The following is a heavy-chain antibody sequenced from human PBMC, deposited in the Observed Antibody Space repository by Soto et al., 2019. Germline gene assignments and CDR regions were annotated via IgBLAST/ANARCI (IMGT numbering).Heavy chain of an antibody. Sequence: KPSETLSLTCTVSGGSISSYYWSWIRQPPGKGLEWIGYIYYSGSTNYNPSLKSRVTISVDTSKNQFSLKLSSVTAADTAVYYCARDAEVGATVRGWFDPWGQGTLVTVSS. CDR3: ARDAEVGATVRGWFDP. CDR1: GGSISSYY. J-gene: IGHJ5*02. CDR2: IYYSGST. V-gene: IGHV4-59*01. D-gene: IGHD1-26*01.